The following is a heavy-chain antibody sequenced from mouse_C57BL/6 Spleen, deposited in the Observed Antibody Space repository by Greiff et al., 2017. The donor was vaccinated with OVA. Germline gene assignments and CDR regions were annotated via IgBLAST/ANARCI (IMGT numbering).Heavy chain of an antibody. Sequence: EVMLVESGEGLVKPGGSLKLSCAASGFTFSSYAMSWVRQTPEKRLEWVAYISSGGDYIYYADTVKGRFTISRDNARNTLYLQMRSLKSEDTAMYYCTRVLDSLNYFDYWGQGTTLTVSS. CDR1: GFTFSSYA. D-gene: IGHD3-2*01. CDR3: TRVLDSLNYFDY. CDR2: ISSGGDYI. V-gene: IGHV5-9-1*02. J-gene: IGHJ2*01.